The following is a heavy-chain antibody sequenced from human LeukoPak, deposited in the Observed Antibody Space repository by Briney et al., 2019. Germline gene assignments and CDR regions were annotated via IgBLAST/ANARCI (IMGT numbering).Heavy chain of an antibody. CDR3: ARAPPDVDTTMAMDH. Sequence: GGSLRLSCAASGFTVSSNYMSWVRQAPGKGLEWVSVIYSGGSTSYADSVKGRFTISRDNSKNTVFLQMSSLRAEDTALYYCARAPPDVDTTMAMDHWGRGTLVTVSS. V-gene: IGHV3-53*01. J-gene: IGHJ4*02. CDR1: GFTVSSNY. CDR2: IYSGGST. D-gene: IGHD5-18*01.